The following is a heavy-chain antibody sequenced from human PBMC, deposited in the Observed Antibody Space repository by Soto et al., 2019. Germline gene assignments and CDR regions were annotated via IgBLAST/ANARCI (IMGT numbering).Heavy chain of an antibody. CDR2: INQDGTGG. Sequence: GGALRLPCPASGVRSSIYGMTWVRQAPGKGLEWVDNINQDGTGGYYVDSPKGRFTISRDNAKNSLFLQMNILRPDDTGLYYCASRASAGIQFDSLGQGSLVTFSS. CDR3: ASRASAGIQFDS. J-gene: IGHJ4*02. CDR1: GVRSSIYG. V-gene: IGHV3-7*03.